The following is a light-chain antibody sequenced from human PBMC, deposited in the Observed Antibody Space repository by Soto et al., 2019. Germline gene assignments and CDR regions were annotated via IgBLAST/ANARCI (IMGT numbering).Light chain of an antibody. J-gene: IGLJ2*01. CDR2: IDN. CDR3: AAWDERLNGVV. Sequence: QSVLTQPPSASGTPGQRVTISCSGSSSNIGSSSVNWYQQLPGTAPKLLIYIDNQRPSGVPGRFSGSKSGTSASLAISGLQSEDDADYFWAAWDERLNGVVFGGGNQLTVL. V-gene: IGLV1-44*01. CDR1: SSNIGSSS.